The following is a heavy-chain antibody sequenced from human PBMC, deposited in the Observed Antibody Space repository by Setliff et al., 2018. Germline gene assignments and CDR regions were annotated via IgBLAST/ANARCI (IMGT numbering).Heavy chain of an antibody. D-gene: IGHD3-22*01. CDR2: ISPSGST. Sequence: SETLSLTCSVSGASITSGGFYWTWIRQPAGKGLEWIGHISPSGSTTYNPSVKSRVTISLDTSKNQFSLKLSSVTAADTAVYYCARAAKYDSSSYYGLWLDPWGQGTLVTVS. V-gene: IGHV4-61*10. J-gene: IGHJ5*02. CDR3: ARAAKYDSSSYYGLWLDP. CDR1: GASITSGGFY.